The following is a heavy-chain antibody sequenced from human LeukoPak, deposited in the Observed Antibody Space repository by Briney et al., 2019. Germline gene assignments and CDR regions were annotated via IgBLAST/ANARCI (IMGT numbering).Heavy chain of an antibody. CDR2: IYYSGST. J-gene: IGHJ5*02. Sequence: SQTLSLTCTVSGGSISSGDYYWSWIRQPPGKGLEWIGYIYYSGSTYYNPSLKSRVTISVDTSKNQFSLKLSSVTAADTAVYYCARPDGYCSSTSCYYNNWFDPWGQGTLVTVSS. V-gene: IGHV4-30-4*01. D-gene: IGHD2-2*01. CDR3: ARPDGYCSSTSCYYNNWFDP. CDR1: GGSISSGDYY.